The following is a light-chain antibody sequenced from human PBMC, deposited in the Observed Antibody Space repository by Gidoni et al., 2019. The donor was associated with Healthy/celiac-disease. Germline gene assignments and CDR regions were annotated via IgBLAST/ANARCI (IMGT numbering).Light chain of an antibody. Sequence: SYVRTQPPSVSVAPGKTARITCGGNNIGSKSVHWYQQKPGQAPVLVIYYDSDRPSGIPERFSGSNSGNTATLTISRVEAGDEADYYCQVWDSSSDHHVFGTGTKVTVL. CDR2: YDS. V-gene: IGLV3-21*04. CDR1: NIGSKS. J-gene: IGLJ1*01. CDR3: QVWDSSSDHHV.